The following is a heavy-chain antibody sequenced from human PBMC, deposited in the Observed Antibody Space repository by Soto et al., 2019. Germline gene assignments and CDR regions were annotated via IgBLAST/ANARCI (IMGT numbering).Heavy chain of an antibody. V-gene: IGHV1-69*12. CDR1: GGTFSSYA. Sequence: QVLLVQSGAEVRQPASSVKVSCKTSGGTFSSYAISWVRQAPGQGLEWMGGIVPIVGTTTYAQKFQGRVTITADETTITAYMQLSRLGSDDTAVYYCVRVVAIPGYPDHWGQGTLVTVST. CDR3: VRVVAIPGYPDH. D-gene: IGHD5-12*01. J-gene: IGHJ4*02. CDR2: IVPIVGTT.